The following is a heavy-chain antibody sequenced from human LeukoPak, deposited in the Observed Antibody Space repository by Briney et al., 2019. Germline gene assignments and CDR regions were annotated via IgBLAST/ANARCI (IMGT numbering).Heavy chain of an antibody. Sequence: PSETLSLTCTVYGGSISSSSYYWGWIRQPPGKGLEWIGSIYYSGSTYYNPSLKSRVIISVDTSKSQFSLKLTSVTAADTAVYYCASLRPIDYWGQGTLVTVSS. CDR3: ASLRPIDY. V-gene: IGHV4-39*01. CDR2: IYYSGST. CDR1: GGSISSSSYY. J-gene: IGHJ4*02.